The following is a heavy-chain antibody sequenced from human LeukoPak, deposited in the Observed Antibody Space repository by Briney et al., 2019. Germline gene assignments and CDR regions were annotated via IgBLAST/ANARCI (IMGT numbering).Heavy chain of an antibody. Sequence: GRSLGLSCAASQFTFSSYGMHWVRQAPGKGLEWVSAISGSGGSTYYADSVKGRFTISRDNSKNTLFLQMNSLRAEDTAVYFCAKAVIGTGGYFQHWGQGTLVTVSS. CDR2: ISGSGGST. D-gene: IGHD6-19*01. V-gene: IGHV3-23*01. CDR3: AKAVIGTGGYFQH. CDR1: QFTFSSYG. J-gene: IGHJ1*01.